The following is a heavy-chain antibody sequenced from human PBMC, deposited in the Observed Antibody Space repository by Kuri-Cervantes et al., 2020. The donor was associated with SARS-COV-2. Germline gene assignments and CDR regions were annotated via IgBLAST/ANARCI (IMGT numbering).Heavy chain of an antibody. CDR3: ARDGGGYSSSSVVAFDI. J-gene: IGHJ3*02. V-gene: IGHV3-48*04. CDR1: GFTFSSYA. Sequence: GGSLRLSCAASGFTFSSYAMHWVRQAPGKGLEWVSNIGPSGTTKYYADSVKGRFTISRDNAKNSLYLQMNSLRAEDTAMYYCARDGGGYSSSSVVAFDIWGQGTMVTVSS. D-gene: IGHD6-6*01. CDR2: IGPSGTTK.